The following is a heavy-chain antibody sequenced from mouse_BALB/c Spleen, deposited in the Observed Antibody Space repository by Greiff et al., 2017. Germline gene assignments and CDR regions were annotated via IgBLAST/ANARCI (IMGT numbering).Heavy chain of an antibody. D-gene: IGHD2-14*01. V-gene: IGHV2-6-7*01. CDR2: IWGDGST. Sequence: QVQLKESGPGLVAPSQSLSITCTVSGFSLTGYGVNWVRQPPGKGLEWLGMIWGDGSTDYNSALKSRLSISKDNSKSQVFLKMNSLQTDDTARYYCASQVRPYAMDYWGQGTSVTVSS. J-gene: IGHJ4*01. CDR3: ASQVRPYAMDY. CDR1: GFSLTGYG.